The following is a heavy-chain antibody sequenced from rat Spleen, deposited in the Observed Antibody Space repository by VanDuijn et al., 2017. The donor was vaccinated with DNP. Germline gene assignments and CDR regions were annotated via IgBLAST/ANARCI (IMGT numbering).Heavy chain of an antibody. Sequence: EVQLVESGGGLVQPGRSLKLSCAASGFTFSDYYMAWVRQAPTKGLEWVAYITYDGSTYYRDSVKVRFTISRDNAKSTLYLQMNSLRSEDMATYYCARPMDYYSGGFAYWGQGTLVTVSS. CDR3: ARPMDYYSGGFAY. V-gene: IGHV5-22*01. CDR1: GFTFSDYY. D-gene: IGHD1-1*01. J-gene: IGHJ3*01. CDR2: ITYDGST.